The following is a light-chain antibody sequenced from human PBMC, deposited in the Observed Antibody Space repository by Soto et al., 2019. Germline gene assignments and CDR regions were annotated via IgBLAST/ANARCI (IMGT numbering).Light chain of an antibody. J-gene: IGKJ4*01. CDR1: RSVSNR. V-gene: IGKV3-15*01. CDR2: GAS. CDR3: QQYYNWPVT. Sequence: EILMTQSPSTLSVSPLETFTFSCRASRSVSNRLAWYQHKPGQAPRLLISGASNGATGIPPKFSGSGSGTEFTLTVDSPQSDDIAVYYCQQYYNWPVTFGGGTKVDIK.